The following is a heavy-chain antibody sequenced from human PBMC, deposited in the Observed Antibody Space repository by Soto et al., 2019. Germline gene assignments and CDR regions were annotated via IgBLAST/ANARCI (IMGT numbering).Heavy chain of an antibody. Sequence: SETLSLTCSVSGGSISSGYWTWIRQPPGKGLEWIGYIYYGGSINYNPSLKSRVVISVDTAKNQFSLSLSSVTAADTAVYYCARDKITGLFDYWGQGTLVTVSS. CDR2: IYYGGSI. J-gene: IGHJ4*02. V-gene: IGHV4-59*01. D-gene: IGHD2-8*02. CDR1: GGSISSGY. CDR3: ARDKITGLFDY.